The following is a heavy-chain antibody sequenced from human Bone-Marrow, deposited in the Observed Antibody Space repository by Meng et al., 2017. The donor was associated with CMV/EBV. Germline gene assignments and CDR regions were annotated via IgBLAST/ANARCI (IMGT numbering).Heavy chain of an antibody. V-gene: IGHV3-43D*03. D-gene: IGHD2-2*02. CDR1: GFTFDDYA. J-gene: IGHJ4*02. Sequence: GGSLRLSCAASGFTFDDYAMHWVRQAPGKGLEWVSLINWYGDRTYYADSVKGRFIISRDNAKNSLYLQMNSLRAEDTALYYCARGGEYQLLYKPPGFDYWGQGTLVTVSS. CDR3: ARGGEYQLLYKPPGFDY. CDR2: INWYGDRT.